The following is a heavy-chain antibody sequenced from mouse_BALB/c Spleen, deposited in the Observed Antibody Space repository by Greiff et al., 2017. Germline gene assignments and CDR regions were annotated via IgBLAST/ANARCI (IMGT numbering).Heavy chain of an antibody. CDR2: IDPANGNT. D-gene: IGHD1-1*01. CDR3: ARSRGSGSYYFDY. Sequence: VQLQQSGAELVKPGASVKLSCTASGFNIKDTYMHWVKQRPEQGLEWIGRIDPANGNTKYDPKFQGKATITADTSSNTAYLQLSSLTSEDTAVYYCARSRGSGSYYFDYWGQGTTLTVSS. J-gene: IGHJ2*01. V-gene: IGHV14-3*02. CDR1: GFNIKDTY.